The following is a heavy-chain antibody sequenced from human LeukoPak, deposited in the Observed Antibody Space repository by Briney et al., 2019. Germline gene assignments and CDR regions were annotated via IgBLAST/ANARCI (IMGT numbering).Heavy chain of an antibody. CDR1: GYNFIDYY. CDR2: INPKNGGT. J-gene: IGHJ4*02. CDR3: ATDITALDY. D-gene: IGHD3-10*01. Sequence: ASVKVSCKASGYNFIDYYLHWVRQAPGRGLEWMGWINPKNGGTYYAEKFQGRVSMTRDTSITTVYMELSRLRSDDTAIYYCATDITALDYWGQGTLVTVSS. V-gene: IGHV1-2*02.